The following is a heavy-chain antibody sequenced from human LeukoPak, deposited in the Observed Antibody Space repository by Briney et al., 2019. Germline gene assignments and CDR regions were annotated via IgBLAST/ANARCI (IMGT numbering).Heavy chain of an antibody. CDR3: ATGNEPARGGMTY. CDR1: GFTVHNNY. Sequence: GGSLRLSCSASGFTVHNNYMIWVRQAPGKGLHWVSLIYSGGATDYADSVKGRFTISRDRSNNTLYLQMNSLKAEDTAMYFCATGNEPARGGMTYWGRGTLVSVSS. CDR2: IYSGGAT. D-gene: IGHD1-14*01. J-gene: IGHJ4*02. V-gene: IGHV3-53*01.